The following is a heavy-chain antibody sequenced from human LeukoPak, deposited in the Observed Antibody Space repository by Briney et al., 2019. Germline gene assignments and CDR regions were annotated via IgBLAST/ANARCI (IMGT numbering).Heavy chain of an antibody. D-gene: IGHD6-13*01. CDR3: ASGYIAAALDV. Sequence: SETLSLTCTVSGYSISSGYYWGWIRQPPGKGLEWIGSIYHGGSPYYKPSLRSRATISADTSKNQFSLKLSSVTAADTAVYYCASGYIAAALDVWGQGTTVTVSS. J-gene: IGHJ6*02. CDR1: GYSISSGYY. V-gene: IGHV4-38-2*02. CDR2: IYHGGSP.